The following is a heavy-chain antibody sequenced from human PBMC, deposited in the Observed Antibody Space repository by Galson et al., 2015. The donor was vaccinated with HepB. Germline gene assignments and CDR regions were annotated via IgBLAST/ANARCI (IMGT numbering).Heavy chain of an antibody. V-gene: IGHV1-46*01. CDR1: GYTFTSYY. J-gene: IGHJ4*02. Sequence: SVKVSCKASGYTFTSYYMHWVRQAPGQGLEWMGIINPSGGSTSYAQKFQGRVTMTRDTSTSTVYMELSSLRSEDTAVYYCARDLSVRAASAPRYFDYWGQGTLVTVSS. D-gene: IGHD2-2*01. CDR3: ARDLSVRAASAPRYFDY. CDR2: INPSGGST.